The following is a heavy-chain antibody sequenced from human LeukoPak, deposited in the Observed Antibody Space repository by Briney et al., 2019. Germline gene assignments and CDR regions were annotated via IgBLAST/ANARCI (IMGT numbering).Heavy chain of an antibody. CDR2: IYFSGST. Sequence: SETLSLTCSVSGGSISSYYWSWIRQPPGKGLVWIGYIYFSGSTNYNPSLKSRVTISVDTSKNQFSLKLSSVTAADTAVYYCARCSSTSCSDFDYWGQGTLVTVSS. J-gene: IGHJ4*02. D-gene: IGHD2-2*01. CDR1: GGSISSYY. CDR3: ARCSSTSCSDFDY. V-gene: IGHV4-59*01.